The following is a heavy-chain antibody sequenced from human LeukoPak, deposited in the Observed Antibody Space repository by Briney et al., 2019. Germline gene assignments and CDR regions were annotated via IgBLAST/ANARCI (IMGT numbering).Heavy chain of an antibody. CDR3: ARDGAPDLDDGGVAFDI. V-gene: IGHV1-69*13. Sequence: ASVKVSCKASGGTFSSYAISWVRQAPGQGLEWMGGIIPIFGTANYAQKFQGRVTITADESTSTAYMELSSLRSEDTAVYYCARDGAPDLDDGGVAFDIWGQGTMVTVSS. D-gene: IGHD4-23*01. CDR2: IIPIFGTA. CDR1: GGTFSSYA. J-gene: IGHJ3*02.